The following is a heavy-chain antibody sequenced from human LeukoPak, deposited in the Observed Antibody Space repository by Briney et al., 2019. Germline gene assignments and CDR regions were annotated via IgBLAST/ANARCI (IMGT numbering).Heavy chain of an antibody. CDR3: ARAQYCSSTSCSKADAFDI. D-gene: IGHD2-2*01. J-gene: IGHJ3*02. CDR1: GGSISSGGYY. V-gene: IGHV4-30-4*08. Sequence: SETLSLTCTVSGGSISSGGYYWSWIRQHPGKGLEWIGYIYYSGSTYYNPSLKSRVTISVDTSKNQFSLKLSSVTAADTAVYYCARAQYCSSTSCSKADAFDIWGQGTMVTVSS. CDR2: IYYSGST.